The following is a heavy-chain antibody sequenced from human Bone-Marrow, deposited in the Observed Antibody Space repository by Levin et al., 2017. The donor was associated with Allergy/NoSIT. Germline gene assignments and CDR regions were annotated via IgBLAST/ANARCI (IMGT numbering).Heavy chain of an antibody. D-gene: IGHD4-17*01. CDR2: ISYDGNNQ. Sequence: SCAASGFTFSSYDMHWVRQAPGKGLEWVAVISYDGNNQYYADSVKGRFTISRDNSKNTLYLQMNSLRTEDTAVYYCAKAGTTVMVSYYYMDVWGTGTTVTVSS. V-gene: IGHV3-30*18. J-gene: IGHJ6*03. CDR3: AKAGTTVMVSYYYMDV. CDR1: GFTFSSYD.